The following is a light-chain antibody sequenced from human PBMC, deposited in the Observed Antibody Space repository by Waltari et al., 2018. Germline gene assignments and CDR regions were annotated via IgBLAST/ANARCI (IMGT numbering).Light chain of an antibody. Sequence: EIVLTQSPATLSLSPGERPTPSCRASQSVSSYLAWYQQKPGQAPRLLIYDASNRATGIPARFSGSGSGTDFTLTISSLEPEDFAVYYCQQRSNWPGTFGGGTKVEIK. CDR3: QQRSNWPGT. V-gene: IGKV3-11*01. CDR1: QSVSSY. J-gene: IGKJ4*01. CDR2: DAS.